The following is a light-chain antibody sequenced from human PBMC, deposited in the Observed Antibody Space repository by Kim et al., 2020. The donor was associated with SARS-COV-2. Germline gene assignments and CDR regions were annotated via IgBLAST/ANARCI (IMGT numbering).Light chain of an antibody. V-gene: IGLV3-19*01. J-gene: IGLJ2*01. CDR2: GKN. CDR1: SLRSYY. CDR3: NSRDSSGNHR. Sequence: SSELTQDPAVSVALGQTVRITCQGDSLRSYYASWYQQKPGQAPVLVIYGKNNRPSGIPDRFSGSSSGNTASLTITGAQAEDEADYYCNSRDSSGNHRFGGGTHLTVL.